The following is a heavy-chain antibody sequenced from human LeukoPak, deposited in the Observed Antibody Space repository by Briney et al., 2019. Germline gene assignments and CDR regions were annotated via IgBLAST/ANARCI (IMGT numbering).Heavy chain of an antibody. D-gene: IGHD6-6*01. V-gene: IGHV3-23*01. CDR3: AKIPTRKSSSPGDYYYAMDV. CDR1: GFTFSSYA. J-gene: IGHJ6*02. CDR2: ISNSGGNT. Sequence: PGGSLRLSCAASGFTFSSYAMSWVRQAPGKGLEWVSVISNSGGNTYYADSVKGRFTISRDNSKNTLYLQINSLRAEGTAVYYCAKIPTRKSSSPGDYYYAMDVWGQGTSVTVSS.